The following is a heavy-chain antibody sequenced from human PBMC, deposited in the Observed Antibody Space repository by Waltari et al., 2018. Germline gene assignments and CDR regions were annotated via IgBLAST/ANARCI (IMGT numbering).Heavy chain of an antibody. CDR2: IYTSGST. CDR3: ARFSYYDSSGYEDAFDI. J-gene: IGHJ3*02. D-gene: IGHD3-22*01. Sequence: QVQLQESGPGLVKPSETLSLTCTVSGGSISSYYWSWIRQPAGKGLEWIGRIYTSGSTNYNPSLKSRVTMSVDTSKNQFSLKLSSVTAADTAVYYCARFSYYDSSGYEDAFDIWGQGTMVTVSS. V-gene: IGHV4-4*07. CDR1: GGSISSYY.